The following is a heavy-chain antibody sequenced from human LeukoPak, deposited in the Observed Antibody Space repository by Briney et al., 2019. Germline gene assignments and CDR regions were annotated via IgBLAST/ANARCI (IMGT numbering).Heavy chain of an antibody. J-gene: IGHJ4*02. Sequence: ASVKVSCKASGYTFSNYGVTWVRQAPGHGLEWMGWVSADSVNTNYVQKFQGRVTMTTDISTSTAYMELRNLRSDDTAVYYCARDGCSGDSCYFDCWGQGTLVTLSS. CDR1: GYTFSNYG. V-gene: IGHV1-18*01. CDR2: VSADSVNT. CDR3: ARDGCSGDSCYFDC. D-gene: IGHD2-15*01.